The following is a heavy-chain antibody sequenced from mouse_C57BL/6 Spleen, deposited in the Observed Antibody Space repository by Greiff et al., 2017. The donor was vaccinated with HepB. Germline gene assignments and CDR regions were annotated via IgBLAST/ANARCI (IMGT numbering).Heavy chain of an antibody. V-gene: IGHV1-82*01. D-gene: IGHD1-1*01. Sequence: VQVVESGPELVKPGASVKISCKASGYAFSSSWMNWVKQRPGKGLEWIGRIYPGDGDTNYNGKFKGKATLTADKSSSTAYMQLSSLTSEDSAVYFCARGLTYYGRLDYWGQGTTLTVSS. CDR2: IYPGDGDT. CDR1: GYAFSSSW. J-gene: IGHJ2*01. CDR3: ARGLTYYGRLDY.